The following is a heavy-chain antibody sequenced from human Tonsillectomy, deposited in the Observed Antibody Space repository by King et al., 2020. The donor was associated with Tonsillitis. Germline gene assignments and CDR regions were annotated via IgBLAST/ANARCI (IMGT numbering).Heavy chain of an antibody. J-gene: IGHJ2*01. CDR1: GFTFDDYA. D-gene: IGHD3-22*01. Sequence: VQLVESGGGLVQPGRSLRLSCAASGFTFDDYAMHWVRQAPGKGLEWVSGISWNSGSIGYADSVKGRFTISRDNAKNSLYLQMNSLRAEDTALDYCAKDKPLSNYNDSSGYHDWYFDLWGRGTLVTVSS. CDR3: AKDKPLSNYNDSSGYHDWYFDL. CDR2: ISWNSGSI. V-gene: IGHV3-9*01.